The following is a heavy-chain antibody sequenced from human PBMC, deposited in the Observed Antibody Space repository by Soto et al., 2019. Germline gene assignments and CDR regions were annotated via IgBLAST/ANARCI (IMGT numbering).Heavy chain of an antibody. V-gene: IGHV3-30*18. Sequence: QVQLVESGGGVVQPGRSLRLSCAASGFTFSSYGMHWVRQAPGKRLEWVAVISYDGSNKYYADSVKGRFTISRDNSKNTLYLQMNSLRPEDTAVHYCAKVSRDYYYYYGIDVWGQGTTVTVSS. CDR1: GFTFSSYG. CDR2: ISYDGSNK. J-gene: IGHJ6*02. CDR3: AKVSRDYYYYYGIDV.